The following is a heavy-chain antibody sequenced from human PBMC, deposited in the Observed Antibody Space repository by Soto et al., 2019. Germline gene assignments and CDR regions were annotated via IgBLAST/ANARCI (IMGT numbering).Heavy chain of an antibody. Sequence: EVQLLESGGGLVQPGGSLRLSCAASGFTFSNYAVTWVRQAPGKGLEWVSTISGSGGSTYYADSVKGRFTISRDTSKNTLYLQMNSLRAEDTAVYYCEKDQGSSWYEIDYWGQGTLFTVSS. D-gene: IGHD6-13*01. CDR1: GFTFSNYA. J-gene: IGHJ4*02. CDR2: ISGSGGST. V-gene: IGHV3-23*01. CDR3: EKDQGSSWYEIDY.